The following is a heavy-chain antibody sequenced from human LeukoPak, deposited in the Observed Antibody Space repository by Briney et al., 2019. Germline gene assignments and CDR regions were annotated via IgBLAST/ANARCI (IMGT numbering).Heavy chain of an antibody. J-gene: IGHJ5*02. CDR1: GYTFTTYA. CDR3: ARPPYDILTGYPLTWFAP. V-gene: IGHV1-3*01. Sequence: GASVKVSCKASGYTFTTYAIHWVRQAPGQRLEWMGWINADNGNTKYSQKFRGRVIITRDTSAYTAYMELSSLNSEDTAVYYCARPPYDILTGYPLTWFAPWGQETLVTVSS. CDR2: INADNGNT. D-gene: IGHD3-9*01.